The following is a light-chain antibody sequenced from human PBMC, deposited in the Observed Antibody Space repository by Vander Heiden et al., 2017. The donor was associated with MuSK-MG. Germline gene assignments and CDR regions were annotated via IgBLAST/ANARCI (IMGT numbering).Light chain of an antibody. V-gene: IGKV1-33*01. CDR1: QDISNY. Sequence: DIQMTQSPSSLSASVGDRVTITCQASQDISNYLNWYQQKPGKAPKLLIYDASNLETGVPSRFSGSGSGTDFTFTISSLHPEDIATYYCLQYYNLAYTFGQGTKLEIK. CDR3: LQYYNLAYT. J-gene: IGKJ2*01. CDR2: DAS.